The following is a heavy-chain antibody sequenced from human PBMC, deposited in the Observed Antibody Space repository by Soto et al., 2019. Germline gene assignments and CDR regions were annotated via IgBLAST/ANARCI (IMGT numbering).Heavy chain of an antibody. Sequence: ASVKDSCKASGYTFTSYAMHWVRQAPGQRLEWMGWINAGNGNTKYSQKFQGRVTITRDTSASTAYMELSSLRSEDTAVYYCARGAHSSGWFLWLDPWGQGTQVTVSS. CDR1: GYTFTSYA. V-gene: IGHV1-3*01. CDR3: ARGAHSSGWFLWLDP. J-gene: IGHJ5*02. CDR2: INAGNGNT. D-gene: IGHD6-19*01.